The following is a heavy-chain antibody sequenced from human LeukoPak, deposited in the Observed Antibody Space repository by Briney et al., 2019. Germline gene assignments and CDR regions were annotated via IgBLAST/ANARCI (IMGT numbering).Heavy chain of an antibody. J-gene: IGHJ3*02. Sequence: GGSLRLSCAASGLTFSSYDTHWVRQAPGKGLEWVSSIGATGDTYYAGSVKGRFTISRENAKKSLYLQMSSLRVEDTAVYFCVLGAYWNDDKNAFHIWGPGTMVTVSS. CDR2: IGATGDT. D-gene: IGHD1-1*01. V-gene: IGHV3-13*01. CDR1: GLTFSSYD. CDR3: VLGAYWNDDKNAFHI.